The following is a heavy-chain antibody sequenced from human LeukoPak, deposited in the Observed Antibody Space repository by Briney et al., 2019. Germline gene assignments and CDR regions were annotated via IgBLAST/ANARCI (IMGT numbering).Heavy chain of an antibody. V-gene: IGHV1-8*01. Sequence: ASVKLSCNASGYTFTSYDINWVRQATGQGLELMGWMNPNSGNTGYAYKFQGRVTMTRNTSISTAYMELSSLRSEDTAVYYCARGYRGSGWFSGTGDFFDYWGQGTLVTVSS. CDR3: ARGYRGSGWFSGTGDFFDY. J-gene: IGHJ4*02. CDR2: MNPNSGNT. CDR1: GYTFTSYD. D-gene: IGHD6-19*01.